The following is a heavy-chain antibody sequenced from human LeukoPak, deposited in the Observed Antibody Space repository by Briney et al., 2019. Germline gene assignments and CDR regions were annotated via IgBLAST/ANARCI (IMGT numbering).Heavy chain of an antibody. CDR2: INPNSGGA. D-gene: IGHD2-2*01. Sequence: ASVKVSCKASGYTFTSYAMNWVRQAPGQGLEWMGWINPNSGGANYAQKFQGRVTMTRDTSISTAYMELSRLRSDDTAVYYCARDGGGLGYCSSTSCYQMDVWGKGTTVTISS. V-gene: IGHV1-2*02. CDR1: GYTFTSYA. CDR3: ARDGGGLGYCSSTSCYQMDV. J-gene: IGHJ6*04.